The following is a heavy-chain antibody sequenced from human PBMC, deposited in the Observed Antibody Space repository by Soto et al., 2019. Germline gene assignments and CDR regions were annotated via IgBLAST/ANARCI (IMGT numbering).Heavy chain of an antibody. CDR2: VYGGGSI. CDR1: GGTVSSNY. J-gene: IGHJ4*02. V-gene: IGHV3-53*02. Sequence: EVRLVETGGGLIQPGGSLRLSCAASGGTVSSNYMSWVRQAPGKGLEWVSVVYGGGSIFYADSVKGRFTISRDNSKNTLYLQMNSLRAEDTAVYYCAGGPTDYDPSGTFEYWGPGTLVTVSS. CDR3: AGGPTDYDPSGTFEY. D-gene: IGHD3-16*01.